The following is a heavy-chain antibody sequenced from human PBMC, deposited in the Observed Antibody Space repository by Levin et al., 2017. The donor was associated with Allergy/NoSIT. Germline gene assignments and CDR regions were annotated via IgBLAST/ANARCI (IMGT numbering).Heavy chain of an antibody. CDR2: INSDGSNT. D-gene: IGHD2-2*01. Sequence: LAGGSLRLSCAASGFTFSNYWMHWVCQAPGKGLVWVSHINSDGSNTNYADSVKGRFTISRDNAKNTLYLQMNSLRDEDTAVYYCARGGCSSTSCLDNWGQGTLVTVSP. CDR1: GFTFSNYW. V-gene: IGHV3-74*01. CDR3: ARGGCSSTSCLDN. J-gene: IGHJ4*02.